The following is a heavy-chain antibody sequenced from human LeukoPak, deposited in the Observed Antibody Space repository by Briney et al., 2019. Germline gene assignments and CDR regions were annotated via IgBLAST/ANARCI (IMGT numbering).Heavy chain of an antibody. Sequence: SETLSLTCTVSGGSTSSYYWSWIRQPPGKGLEWIGYIHYSGSTDYNPSLKSQVTISVDTSKNQFSLKLSSVTAADTAVYYCARDEVVVVPAATYWAFDIWGQGTMVTVSS. V-gene: IGHV4-59*12. J-gene: IGHJ3*02. CDR2: IHYSGST. CDR1: GGSTSSYY. D-gene: IGHD2-2*01. CDR3: ARDEVVVVPAATYWAFDI.